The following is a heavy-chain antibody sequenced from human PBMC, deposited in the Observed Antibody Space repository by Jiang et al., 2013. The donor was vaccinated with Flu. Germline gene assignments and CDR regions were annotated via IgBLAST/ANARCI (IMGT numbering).Heavy chain of an antibody. Sequence: GPGLVKPSGTLSLTCAVSGGSISSSNWWSWVRQPPGKGLEWIGEIYHSGSTNYNPSLKSRVTISVDKSKNQFSLKLSSVTAADTAVYYCARAYIVVEPQTHYYYYMDVWGKGTTVTVSS. V-gene: IGHV4-4*02. CDR2: IYHSGST. CDR1: GGSISSSNW. CDR3: ARAYIVVEPQTHYYYYMDV. D-gene: IGHD2-2*01. J-gene: IGHJ6*03.